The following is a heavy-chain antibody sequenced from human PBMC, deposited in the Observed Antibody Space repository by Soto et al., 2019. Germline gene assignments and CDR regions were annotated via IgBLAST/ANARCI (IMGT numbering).Heavy chain of an antibody. CDR3: VSEVSGAFHI. D-gene: IGHD6-25*01. J-gene: IGHJ3*02. CDR2: SKSKTDGGTT. CDR1: GFTFSNAW. V-gene: IGHV3-15*02. Sequence: EVQLVESGGALVKPGGSLRLSCAASGFTFSNAWMNWVRQAPGKGLEWVGLSKSKTDGGTTDYTAPVKGRFTISRDDSKNTLYLQMNSLKVEDTALYYCVSEVSGAFHIWGQGTMVTVSS.